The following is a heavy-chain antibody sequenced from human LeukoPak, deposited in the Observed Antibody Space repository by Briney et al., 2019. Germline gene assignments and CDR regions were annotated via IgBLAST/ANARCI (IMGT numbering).Heavy chain of an antibody. D-gene: IGHD2-2*01. J-gene: IGHJ5*02. CDR3: AKAGYCSSTSCFNWFDP. V-gene: IGHV3-7*03. Sequence: GGSLRLSCAASGFTFSSYSMTWVRQAPGKGLEWVANIKRDGSEKYYVDSVRGRFTISRDNAKNSLYLQMHSLRAEDTAVYYCAKAGYCSSTSCFNWFDPWGQGTLVTVSS. CDR1: GFTFSSYS. CDR2: IKRDGSEK.